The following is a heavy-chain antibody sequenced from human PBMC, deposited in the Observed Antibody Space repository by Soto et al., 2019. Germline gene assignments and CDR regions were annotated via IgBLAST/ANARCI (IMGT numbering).Heavy chain of an antibody. J-gene: IGHJ5*02. CDR2: MSGSGGST. CDR3: AKASDYCSGGSCYSYPGWFGP. D-gene: IGHD2-15*01. Sequence: EVQLLESGGGLVQPGGSLRLSCAASGFTFSSYAMSWVRQAPGKGLEWVSAMSGSGGSTYYAGSVKGRFTISRDNSKNTLYLQLNSLRPEDTAVYYCAKASDYCSGGSCYSYPGWFGPWGQGTLVTVSS. CDR1: GFTFSSYA. V-gene: IGHV3-23*01.